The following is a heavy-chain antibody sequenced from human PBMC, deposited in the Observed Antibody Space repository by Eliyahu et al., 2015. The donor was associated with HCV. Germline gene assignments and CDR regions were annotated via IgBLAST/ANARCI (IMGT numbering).Heavy chain of an antibody. Sequence: EVQLVESGGGXVQPGRSLRLSCAXSGFXFDDYAMHWVRQAPGKGLEWVXGISWNSGSIGYADSVKGRFTISRDNAKNSLYLQMNSLRAEDTALYYCAKDRSKGYFGYYYYGMDVWGQGTTVTVSS. CDR2: ISWNSGSI. V-gene: IGHV3-9*01. D-gene: IGHD3-9*01. J-gene: IGHJ6*02. CDR3: AKDRSKGYFGYYYYGMDV. CDR1: GFXFDDYA.